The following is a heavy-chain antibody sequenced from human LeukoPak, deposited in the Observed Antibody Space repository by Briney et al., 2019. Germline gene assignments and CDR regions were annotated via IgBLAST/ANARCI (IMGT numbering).Heavy chain of an antibody. CDR3: ARGPNYYDSSGYKIDY. Sequence: PPETLSLTCTVSGDSISSGNYYWSWIRQHPGKGLEWIGYIYYSGSTYYNPSLKSRVTISMDTSKNQFSLKLNSVSAADTAVYYCARGPNYYDSSGYKIDYWGQGTLVTVSS. CDR1: GDSISSGNYY. D-gene: IGHD3-22*01. V-gene: IGHV4-31*03. J-gene: IGHJ4*02. CDR2: IYYSGST.